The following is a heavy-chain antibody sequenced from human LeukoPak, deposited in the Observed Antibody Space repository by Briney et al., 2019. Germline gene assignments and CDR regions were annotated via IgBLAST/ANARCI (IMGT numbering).Heavy chain of an antibody. CDR1: GGSISSSNCY. CDR3: ARPMVRGVSNLFPRGAFDI. V-gene: IGHV4-39*07. J-gene: IGHJ3*02. Sequence: PSETLSLTCTVSGGSISSSNCYWGWIRQPPGKGLEWIGEINHSGSTNYNPSLKSRVTISVDTSKNQFSLKPSSVTAADTAVYYCARPMVRGVSNLFPRGAFDIWGQGTMVTVSS. CDR2: INHSGST. D-gene: IGHD3-10*01.